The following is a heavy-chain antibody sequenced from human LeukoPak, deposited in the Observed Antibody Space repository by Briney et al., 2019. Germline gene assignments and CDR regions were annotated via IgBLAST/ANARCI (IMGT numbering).Heavy chain of an antibody. J-gene: IGHJ4*02. D-gene: IGHD5-24*01. CDR1: GASISSAPYY. CDR3: ASQKMTTREFDS. Sequence: SETLSLTCTVSGASISSAPYYWAWIRQHPGGGLEWIGHIYGTWNTYYSPSLKSRLTISIDTSGSQFSLESRSVTAADTAVYYCASQKMTTREFDSWGQGTRVTVSS. V-gene: IGHV4-31*03. CDR2: IYGTWNT.